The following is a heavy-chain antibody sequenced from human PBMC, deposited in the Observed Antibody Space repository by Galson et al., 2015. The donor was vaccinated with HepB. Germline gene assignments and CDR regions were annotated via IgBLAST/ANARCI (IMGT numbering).Heavy chain of an antibody. V-gene: IGHV3-23*01. CDR2: ISRSGGRT. D-gene: IGHD1-14*01. CDR3: AKDPEGLFYFDS. CDR1: GFTFSKYA. J-gene: IGHJ4*02. Sequence: SLRLSCAASGFTFSKYAMSWVRQAPGKGLEWVSAISRSGGRTAFADSAKGRFTISRDNSKNTLYLEMRSLRVDDTAVYFCAKDPEGLFYFDSWGQGALVTVSS.